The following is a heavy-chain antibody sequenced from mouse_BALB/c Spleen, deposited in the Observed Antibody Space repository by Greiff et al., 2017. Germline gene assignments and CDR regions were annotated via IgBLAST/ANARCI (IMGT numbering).Heavy chain of an antibody. CDR3: ARQGGTTGAMDY. Sequence: EVQGVESGGDLVKPGGSLKLSCAASGFTFSSYGMSWVRQTPDKRLEWVATISSGGSYTYYPDSVKGRFTISRDNAKNTLYLQMSSLKSEDTAMYYCARQGGTTGAMDYWGQGTSVTVSS. J-gene: IGHJ4*01. V-gene: IGHV5-6*01. D-gene: IGHD1-1*01. CDR1: GFTFSSYG. CDR2: ISSGGSYT.